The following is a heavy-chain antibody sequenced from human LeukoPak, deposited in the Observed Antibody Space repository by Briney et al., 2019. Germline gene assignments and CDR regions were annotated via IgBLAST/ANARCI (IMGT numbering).Heavy chain of an antibody. CDR1: GGTFSSYA. D-gene: IGHD5-18*01. Sequence: SVKVSCKASGGTFSSYAISWVRQAPGQGLEWMGRIIPILGIANYAQKFQGRVTITADKSTSTAYMELSSLRSEDTAVYYCARGAGGYSYGYYFDYWGQGTLVTVSS. CDR2: IIPILGIA. CDR3: ARGAGGYSYGYYFDY. J-gene: IGHJ4*02. V-gene: IGHV1-69*04.